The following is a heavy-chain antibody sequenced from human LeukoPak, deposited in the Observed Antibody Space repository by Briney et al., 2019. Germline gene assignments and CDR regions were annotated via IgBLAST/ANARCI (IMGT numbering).Heavy chain of an antibody. J-gene: IGHJ4*02. D-gene: IGHD1-26*01. CDR1: GGSISSSY. Sequence: SETLSLTCTASGGSISSSYWSWIRQPAGKGLEWIGRIYTSGSTNYNPSLKSRVTISVDKSKNQFSLKLSSVTAADTAVYYCARDPSGSFRLDYWGQGTLVTVSS. CDR3: ARDPSGSFRLDY. V-gene: IGHV4-4*07. CDR2: IYTSGST.